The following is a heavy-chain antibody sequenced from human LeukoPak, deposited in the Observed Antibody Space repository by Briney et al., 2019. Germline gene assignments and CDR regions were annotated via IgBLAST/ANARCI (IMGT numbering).Heavy chain of an antibody. Sequence: GWSLRLSCAASGFTFIYYSITLVPTAPQKGLYWASVLSAVLRSTAYADSVKGRFTISRDNPKNTLSLQMNSLRAEDTAIYYCAKLVGTGTTPTDYWRQGPLVSVLS. CDR2: LSAVLRST. J-gene: IGHJ4*02. CDR1: GFTFIYYS. V-gene: IGHV3-23*01. CDR3: AKLVGTGTTPTDY. D-gene: IGHD1-1*01.